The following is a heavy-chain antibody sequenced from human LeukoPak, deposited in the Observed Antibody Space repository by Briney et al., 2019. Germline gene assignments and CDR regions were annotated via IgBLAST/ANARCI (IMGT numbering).Heavy chain of an antibody. J-gene: IGHJ4*02. D-gene: IGHD1-26*01. CDR1: GFTFDDYA. CDR2: ISWNSGSI. V-gene: IGHV3-9*01. Sequence: GRSLGLSCAASGFTFDDYAMHWVRQAPGKGLEWVSGISWNSGSIGYADSVKGRFTISRDNAKNSLYLQMNSLRAEDTALYYCAKGRSPWELLPLFDYWGQGTLVTVSS. CDR3: AKGRSPWELLPLFDY.